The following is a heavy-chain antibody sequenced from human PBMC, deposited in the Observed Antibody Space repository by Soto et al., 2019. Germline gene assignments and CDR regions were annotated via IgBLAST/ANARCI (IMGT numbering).Heavy chain of an antibody. J-gene: IGHJ4*02. CDR3: PRELFGGYSPAAY. D-gene: IGHD2-15*01. CDR2: INHSGSA. CDR1: GESFSGYI. V-gene: IGHV4-34*01. Sequence: SETLSLTCAVYGESFSGYIWTWIRQTPGKGLQWIGQINHSGSASYNPSLKRRVTMSIDQSQNEVSLTLTAVTAADTAVYYCPRELFGGYSPAAYCGQGTLVTVSS.